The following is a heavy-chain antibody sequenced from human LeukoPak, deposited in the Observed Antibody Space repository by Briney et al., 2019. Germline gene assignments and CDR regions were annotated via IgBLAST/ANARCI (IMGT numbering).Heavy chain of an antibody. CDR1: GGSISSYY. V-gene: IGHV4-59*01. J-gene: IGHJ4*02. CDR2: IYYSGST. Sequence: PSETLSLTCTVSGGSISSYYWSWIRQPPGKGLEWIGYIYYSGSTNYNPSLKSRVTISVDTSKNQFSLKLSSVTAADTAVYYCARDSRGIAARYYFDYWGQGTLVTISS. CDR3: ARDSRGIAARYYFDY. D-gene: IGHD6-13*01.